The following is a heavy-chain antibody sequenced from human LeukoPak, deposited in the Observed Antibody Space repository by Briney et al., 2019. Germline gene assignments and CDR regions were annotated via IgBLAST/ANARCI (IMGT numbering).Heavy chain of an antibody. CDR1: GFTFSSYA. CDR3: AKDGRIVVVVAAHAFDI. Sequence: GGSLRLPCAASGFTFSSYAMSWVRQAPGKGLEWVSAISGSGGSTYYTDSVKGRFTISSDNSKNTLYLQMNSLRAEDTAVYYCAKDGRIVVVVAAHAFDIWGQGTMVTVSS. D-gene: IGHD2-15*01. V-gene: IGHV3-23*01. CDR2: ISGSGGST. J-gene: IGHJ3*02.